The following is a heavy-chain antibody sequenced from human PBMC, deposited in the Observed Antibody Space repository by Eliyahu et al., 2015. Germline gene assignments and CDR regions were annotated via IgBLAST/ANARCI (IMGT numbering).Heavy chain of an antibody. D-gene: IGHD3-22*01. V-gene: IGHV2-70*04. Sequence: QVTLKESGPALVKPTQTLTLTCTFSGFSLXXSGLRVXXIRQPPGXALEWLARIDWDDDKFYSTSLKTXLTISKDTSKNQVVLTMTNMDPVDTATYYCARIRSGRYYDSSGPDDAFDIWGQGTMVTVSS. CDR3: ARIRSGRYYDSSGPDDAFDI. J-gene: IGHJ3*02. CDR2: IDWDDDK. CDR1: GFSLXXSGLR.